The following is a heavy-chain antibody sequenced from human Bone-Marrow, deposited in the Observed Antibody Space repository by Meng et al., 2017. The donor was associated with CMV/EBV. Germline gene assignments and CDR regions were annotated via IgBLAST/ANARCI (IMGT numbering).Heavy chain of an antibody. D-gene: IGHD2-2*01. V-gene: IGHV3-20*04. CDR2: IHWNGGST. CDR1: GFTFDDYD. J-gene: IGHJ4*02. Sequence: GGSLRLSCAASGFTFDDYDTSWVRQAPGKGLEWVSGIHWNGGSTDYADSVKGRFTISRDNAKNSPYLQMNSLRAEDTALYYCASFGCSSTSCPFDYWGQGTLVTVSS. CDR3: ASFGCSSTSCPFDY.